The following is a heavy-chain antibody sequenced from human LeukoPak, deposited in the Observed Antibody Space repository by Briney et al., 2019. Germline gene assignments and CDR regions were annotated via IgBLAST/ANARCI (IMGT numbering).Heavy chain of an antibody. D-gene: IGHD3-9*01. J-gene: IGHJ4*02. CDR2: LSISSTYT. CDR3: ARAAHYDILTGSPYHFDY. Sequence: GGSLRLSCAASGFTFSDYYMTWIRQAPGKGLEWVSYLSISSTYTHYADSVKGRFTISRDNAKNSLYLQMNSLRAEDTAVHYCARAAHYDILTGSPYHFDYWGQGTLVTVSS. CDR1: GFTFSDYY. V-gene: IGHV3-11*05.